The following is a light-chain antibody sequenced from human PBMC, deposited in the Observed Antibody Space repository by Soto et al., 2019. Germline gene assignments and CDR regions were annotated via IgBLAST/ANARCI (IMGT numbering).Light chain of an antibody. Sequence: QSVLTQPPSASGSPGQSVTISCTGTSRDVGGYNYVSWYQQHPGKAPKLMIYDVTRRPSGVPDRFSGYKSGNTASLTVSGLQAEYEADYYCTSYAGSNNFVAFGGGTKVTVL. V-gene: IGLV2-8*01. CDR3: TSYAGSNNFVA. J-gene: IGLJ2*01. CDR1: SRDVGGYNY. CDR2: DVT.